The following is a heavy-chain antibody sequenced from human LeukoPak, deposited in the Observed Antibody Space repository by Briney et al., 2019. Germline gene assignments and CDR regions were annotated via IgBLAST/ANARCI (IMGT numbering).Heavy chain of an antibody. CDR3: ARGNPQNLVRGSYHYFDY. D-gene: IGHD1-26*01. V-gene: IGHV3-30-3*01. CDR1: GFTFGSYA. Sequence: GGSLRLSCAASGFTFGSYAMHWVRQAPGKGLEWVAVISYDGSNKYYADSVKGRFTISRDNSKNTLYLQMNSLRAEDTAVYYCARGNPQNLVRGSYHYFDYWGQGTLVTVSS. CDR2: ISYDGSNK. J-gene: IGHJ4*02.